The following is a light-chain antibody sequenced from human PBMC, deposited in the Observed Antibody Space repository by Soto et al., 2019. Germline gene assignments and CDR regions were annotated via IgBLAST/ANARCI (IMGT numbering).Light chain of an antibody. Sequence: DIQMTQSPSTLSASVGRSFTVTCRASQSISTWLAWYQQKPGRAPKIMIYDSSSLESGVPSRFSGSGYGTDFNLTISGLQTDDFATYYCQQYHTFSIAFGQGTRLEIK. CDR2: DSS. CDR1: QSISTW. CDR3: QQYHTFSIA. J-gene: IGKJ5*01. V-gene: IGKV1-5*01.